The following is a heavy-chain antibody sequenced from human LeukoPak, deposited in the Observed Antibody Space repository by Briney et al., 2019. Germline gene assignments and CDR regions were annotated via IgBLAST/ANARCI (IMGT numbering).Heavy chain of an antibody. Sequence: RSGGSLRLSCAASGFTFSSYAMSWVRQGPGKGLEWVSGISVSGDNTYYADSVKGRFTISRDNSKNTLYLQMNSLRAEDTAVYYCAQLCAGVGVGSCFDYWGQGTLVTVSS. CDR2: ISVSGDNT. V-gene: IGHV3-23*01. CDR3: AQLCAGVGVGSCFDY. CDR1: GFTFSSYA. J-gene: IGHJ4*02. D-gene: IGHD2-2*01.